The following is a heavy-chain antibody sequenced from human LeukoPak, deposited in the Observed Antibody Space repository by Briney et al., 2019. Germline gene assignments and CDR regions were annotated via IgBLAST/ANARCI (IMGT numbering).Heavy chain of an antibody. V-gene: IGHV1-69*04. J-gene: IGHJ5*02. CDR2: IIPILGIA. D-gene: IGHD5-12*01. CDR3: ARAPFSGRGTFDP. Sequence: SVKVPCKASGGTFSSYAISWVRQAPGQGLEWMGRIIPILGIANYAQKFQGRVTITADKSTSTAYMELSSLRSEDTAVYYCARAPFSGRGTFDPWGQGTLVTVSS. CDR1: GGTFSSYA.